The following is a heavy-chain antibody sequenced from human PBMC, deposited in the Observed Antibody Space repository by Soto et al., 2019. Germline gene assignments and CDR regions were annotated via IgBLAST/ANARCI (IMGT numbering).Heavy chain of an antibody. CDR3: AREEYSYDPNRKALDY. D-gene: IGHD5-18*01. J-gene: IGHJ4*02. Sequence: ASVKVSCKASGYTFTDYYMHWVRQAPGQGLEWMGWINPNSGGTNYAQKFQGRVTMTRDTSISTAYMELSRLRSDDTAVYYCAREEYSYDPNRKALDYWGQGTMVTVYS. V-gene: IGHV1-2*02. CDR2: INPNSGGT. CDR1: GYTFTDYY.